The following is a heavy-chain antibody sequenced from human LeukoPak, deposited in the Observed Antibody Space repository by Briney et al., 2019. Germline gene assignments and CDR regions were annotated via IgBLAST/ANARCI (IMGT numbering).Heavy chain of an antibody. CDR1: GFTFSSYG. D-gene: IGHD3-10*01. CDR3: ARGRSHTAGILMVRGARSDYYYYMDV. J-gene: IGHJ6*03. V-gene: IGHV4-34*01. CDR2: INYSGST. Sequence: PGGSLRLSCAASGFTFSSYGMSWVRQPPGKGLQWIGEINYSGSTNYNPSLKSRVTISVDSSKNQFSLKVRSVTAADTAVYYCARGRSHTAGILMVRGARSDYYYYMDVWGKGTTVTVSS.